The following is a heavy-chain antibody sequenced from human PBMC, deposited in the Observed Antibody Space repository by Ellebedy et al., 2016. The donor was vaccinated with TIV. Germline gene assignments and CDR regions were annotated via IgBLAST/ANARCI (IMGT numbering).Heavy chain of an antibody. Sequence: GESLKISCAASGFTFRSYWMSWVRQAPGKGLEWVANIYQDGSQPYYVDSVKGRFTISRDNAKNSLYLQMNSLRVEDTAVYYCARRGSYGDYAVQINNWFDSWGQGILVTVYS. CDR1: GFTFRSYW. V-gene: IGHV3-7*01. D-gene: IGHD4-17*01. J-gene: IGHJ5*01. CDR3: ARRGSYGDYAVQINNWFDS. CDR2: IYQDGSQP.